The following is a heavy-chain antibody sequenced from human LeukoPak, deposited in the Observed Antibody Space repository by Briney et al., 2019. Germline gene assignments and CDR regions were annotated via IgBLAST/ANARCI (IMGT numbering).Heavy chain of an antibody. V-gene: IGHV3-48*02. D-gene: IGHD3-10*01. CDR1: GFMFSSYS. CDR3: AKGKYYSG. Sequence: PGGSLRLSCAGSGFMFSSYSMTWARQAPGKGLEWIAYISSISRTTNYADSARGRFTLSRDNGKSSLFLQMNSLRDEDTAIYYCAKGKYYSGWGQGTLVIVSS. J-gene: IGHJ1*01. CDR2: ISSISRTT.